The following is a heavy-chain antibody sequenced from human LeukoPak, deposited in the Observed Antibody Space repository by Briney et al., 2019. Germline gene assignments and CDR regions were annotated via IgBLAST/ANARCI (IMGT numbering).Heavy chain of an antibody. CDR1: GFTFSSYW. CDR3: ARERGNNWFDP. CDR2: ISTRGTNI. V-gene: IGHV3-48*04. J-gene: IGHJ5*02. Sequence: GGSLRLSCAASGFTFSSYWMSWVRQAPGKGLEWISYISTRGTNIYYADSVKGRFTISRDSAKNSLFLQMNSLRAEDTAVYYCARERGNNWFDPWGQGTLVTVSS.